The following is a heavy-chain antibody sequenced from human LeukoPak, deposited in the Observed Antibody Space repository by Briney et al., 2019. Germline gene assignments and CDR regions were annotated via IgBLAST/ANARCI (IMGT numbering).Heavy chain of an antibody. V-gene: IGHV4-39*02. Sequence: PSETLSLTCTVSGGSISSSSYYWGWIRQPPGKGLEWIGSVYYSGNTYYNPSLKSRVTISVDTSKNQFSLKLSSVTAADTAVYYCARDITGGFLYFTFDYWGQGTLVTVSS. J-gene: IGHJ4*02. CDR3: ARDITGGFLYFTFDY. CDR1: GGSISSSSYY. D-gene: IGHD7-27*01. CDR2: VYYSGNT.